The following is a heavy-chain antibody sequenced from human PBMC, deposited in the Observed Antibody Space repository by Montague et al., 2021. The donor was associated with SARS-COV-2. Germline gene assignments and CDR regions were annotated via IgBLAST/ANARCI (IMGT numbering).Heavy chain of an antibody. CDR3: AREAAGDWYFDL. Sequence: YSGTTFYNPSIRSRVTMSVDTSKNQFSLRLCSVTAADTAVVYWAREAAGDWYFDLWGRGTLVTVAS. CDR2: YSGTT. D-gene: IGHD2-15*01. V-gene: IGHV4-39*02. J-gene: IGHJ2*01.